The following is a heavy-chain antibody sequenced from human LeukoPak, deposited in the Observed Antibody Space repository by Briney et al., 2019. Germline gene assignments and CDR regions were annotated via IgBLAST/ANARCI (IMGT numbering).Heavy chain of an antibody. CDR2: IWYDGSNK. V-gene: IGHV3-33*01. CDR1: GFTFSSYG. J-gene: IGHJ6*04. Sequence: PGGSLRLSCAASGFTFSSYGMHWVRQAPGKGLEWVAVIWYDGSNKYYADSVKGRFTISRDNSKNTLYLQMNSLRAEDTAVYYCASPIYSSSWYSGMDVWGKGTTVTVSS. D-gene: IGHD6-13*01. CDR3: ASPIYSSSWYSGMDV.